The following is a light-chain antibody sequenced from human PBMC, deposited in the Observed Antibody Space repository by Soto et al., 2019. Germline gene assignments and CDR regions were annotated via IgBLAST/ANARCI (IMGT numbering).Light chain of an antibody. CDR2: AND. CDR1: SSNVGNNI. Sequence: QSVLTQPPSVSAAPGQKVTISCSGSSSNVGNNIVSWYQQLPGAVPKLLIYANDKRPSGIPARFSGSKSGTSATLGITGLQTGDEADYYCATWDTSLSAVVFGGGTKRTVL. CDR3: ATWDTSLSAVV. V-gene: IGLV1-51*01. J-gene: IGLJ3*02.